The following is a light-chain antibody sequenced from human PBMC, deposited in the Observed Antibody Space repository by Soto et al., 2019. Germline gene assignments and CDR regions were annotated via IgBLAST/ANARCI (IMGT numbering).Light chain of an antibody. CDR1: QSISSH. V-gene: IGKV1-39*01. J-gene: IGKJ1*01. CDR3: HQTYSSPRT. CDR2: TAS. Sequence: DIQMTQSPSSLSASVRDRVTITCRASQSISSHLNWYQQKPGKAPKLLIYTASSLQSGVPSRFSGIGSGTDFTLTISSLQPEDFAVYYCHQTYSSPRTFGQGTKVDIK.